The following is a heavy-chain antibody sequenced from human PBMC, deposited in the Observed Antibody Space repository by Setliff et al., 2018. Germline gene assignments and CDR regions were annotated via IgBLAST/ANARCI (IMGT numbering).Heavy chain of an antibody. Sequence: LSLTCTVSGGSISSGGYYWSWIRQHPGMGLEWIGYIYYSGSTYHNPSLKTLVTISVDTSKNQFSLKLSSATAADTAVYYCARCSGSYDAFDIWGQGTMVTVS. CDR3: ARCSGSYDAFDI. CDR1: GGSISSGGYY. V-gene: IGHV4-31*01. J-gene: IGHJ3*02. CDR2: IYYSGST. D-gene: IGHD1-26*01.